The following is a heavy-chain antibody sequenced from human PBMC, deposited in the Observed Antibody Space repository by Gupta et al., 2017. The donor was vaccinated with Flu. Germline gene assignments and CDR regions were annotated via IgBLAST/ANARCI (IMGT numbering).Heavy chain of an antibody. V-gene: IGHV1-2*02. J-gene: IGHJ2*01. Sequence: WVRQAPGQGLEWMGWINPNSGGTNYAQKFQGRVTMTRDTSISTAYMELSRLRSDDTAVYYCATSTVTTFPEKPRPLSFDLWGRGTLVTVSS. CDR3: ATSTVTTFPEKPRPLSFDL. CDR2: INPNSGGT. D-gene: IGHD4-17*01.